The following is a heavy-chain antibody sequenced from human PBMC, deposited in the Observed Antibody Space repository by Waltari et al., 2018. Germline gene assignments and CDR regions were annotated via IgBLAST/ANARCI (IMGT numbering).Heavy chain of an antibody. J-gene: IGHJ4*02. CDR1: GYIFTGSY. D-gene: IGHD3-10*01. CDR3: ARDGCTKCFFGSRSHYPTD. Sequence: QVQLVQSGAEVKKPGASVKVSCKTSGYIFTGSYMHWVRQAPGQGLGWMGWININSGDTNVAQSFQGGFTMTRDTAIATVFMELSGLRSDDTAVYFCARDGCTKCFFGSRSHYPTDWGQGTLVTVSS. V-gene: IGHV1-2*02. CDR2: ININSGDT.